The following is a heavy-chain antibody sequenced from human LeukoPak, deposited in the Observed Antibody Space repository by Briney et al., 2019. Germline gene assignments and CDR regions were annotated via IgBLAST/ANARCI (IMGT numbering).Heavy chain of an antibody. D-gene: IGHD4-17*01. V-gene: IGHV3-23*01. CDR3: AKGMSYGDYSGFDY. CDR2: ISGSGGST. J-gene: IGHJ4*02. Sequence: GGSLRLSCAASGFTFSSYAMSWVRQAPGKGLEWVSAISGSGGSTYYADSVKGRFTISRDNSKNTLYLQMNSLSAEDTAVYYCAKGMSYGDYSGFDYWGQGTLVTVSS. CDR1: GFTFSSYA.